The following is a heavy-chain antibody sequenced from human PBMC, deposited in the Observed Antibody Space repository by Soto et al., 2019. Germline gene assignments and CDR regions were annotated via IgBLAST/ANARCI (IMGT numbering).Heavy chain of an antibody. J-gene: IGHJ5*02. D-gene: IGHD6-19*01. Sequence: GGSLRLSCSASGFTFSSYGIHWVRQAPGKGLKYVSAISSNGGNTYYADSVKGRFTISRDNSKNTLYLQMNSLRVEDTAVYYCVKDPYSSSSSWLDTWGQGTLVTVSS. V-gene: IGHV3-64D*06. CDR3: VKDPYSSSSSWLDT. CDR2: ISSNGGNT. CDR1: GFTFSSYG.